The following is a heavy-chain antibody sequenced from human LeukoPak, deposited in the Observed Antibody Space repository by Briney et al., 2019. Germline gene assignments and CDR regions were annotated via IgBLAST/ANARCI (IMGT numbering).Heavy chain of an antibody. V-gene: IGHV3-30*18. CDR1: GFTFSSYG. CDR2: ISYDGSNK. CDR3: ANGEVAAGNEFDY. Sequence: GGSLRLSCAASGFTFSSYGMHWVRQAPGKGLEWVAVISYDGSNKYYADSVKGRFTISRDNSKNTLYLQMNSLRAEDTAVYYCANGEVAAGNEFDYWGQGTLVTVSS. D-gene: IGHD6-13*01. J-gene: IGHJ4*02.